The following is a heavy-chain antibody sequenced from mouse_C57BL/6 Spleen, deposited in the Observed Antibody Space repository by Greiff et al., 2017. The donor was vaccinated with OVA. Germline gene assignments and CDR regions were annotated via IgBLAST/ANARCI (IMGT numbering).Heavy chain of an antibody. V-gene: IGHV1-53*01. J-gene: IGHJ3*01. CDR2: ISPSNGGT. CDR3: ARQGVYYEDDDGAWFAY. Sequence: QVQLQQPGTELVKPGASVKLSCKASGYTFTSYWMHWVKQRPGQGLEWIGNISPSNGGTNYNEKFTSKATLTVDKSSSTAYMQLSSLTSDESAVYYCARQGVYYEDDDGAWFAYWGQGTLVTVSA. D-gene: IGHD2-4*01. CDR1: GYTFTSYW.